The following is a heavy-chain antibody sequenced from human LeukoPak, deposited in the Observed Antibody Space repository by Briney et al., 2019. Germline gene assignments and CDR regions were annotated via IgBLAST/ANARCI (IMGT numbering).Heavy chain of an antibody. CDR2: ISGSGGTT. D-gene: IGHD1/OR15-1a*01. CDR1: GFTFSSYE. CDR3: AKVRANRFASFDY. J-gene: IGHJ4*02. Sequence: AGGSLRLSCAASGFTFSSYEMNWVRQAPGKGLEWVSAISGSGGTTYYADSVKGRFTISRDNSKITLYLQMNSLRAEDTAVYYCAKVRANRFASFDYWGQGTLVTVSS. V-gene: IGHV3-23*01.